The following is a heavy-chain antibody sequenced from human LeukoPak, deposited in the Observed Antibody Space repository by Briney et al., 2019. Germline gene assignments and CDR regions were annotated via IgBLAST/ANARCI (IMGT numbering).Heavy chain of an antibody. J-gene: IGHJ4*02. CDR1: RCTFTGYY. CDR2: INPNSGGT. V-gene: IGHV1-2*02. Sequence: GASVKVSCKASRCTFTGYYMHWVRQAPGQGLEWMGWINPNSGGTNYAQKFQGRVTMTRDTSISTAYMELSRLRSDDTAVYYCARGHSYGFYFDYWGQGTLVTVSS. CDR3: ARGHSYGFYFDY. D-gene: IGHD5-18*01.